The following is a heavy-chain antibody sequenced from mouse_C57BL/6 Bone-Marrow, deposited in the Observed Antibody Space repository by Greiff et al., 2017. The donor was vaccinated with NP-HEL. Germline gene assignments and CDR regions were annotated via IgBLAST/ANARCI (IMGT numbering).Heavy chain of an antibody. J-gene: IGHJ4*01. V-gene: IGHV14-4*01. Sequence: VQLQQSGAELVRPGASVKLSCTASGFNIKDDYMHWVKQRPEQGLEWIGWIDPENGDTESASKFQGKATITADTSSNTAYLQLSSLTSEDTAVYYCTTNWPLDYWGQGTSVTVSA. CDR2: IDPENGDT. D-gene: IGHD4-1*01. CDR3: TTNWPLDY. CDR1: GFNIKDDY.